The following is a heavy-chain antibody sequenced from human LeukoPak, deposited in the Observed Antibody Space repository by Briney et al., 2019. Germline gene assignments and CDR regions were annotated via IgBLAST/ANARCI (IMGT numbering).Heavy chain of an antibody. Sequence: PGGSLRLSCAASGFTVSSNYMSWVRQAPGKGLEWVSVIYSGGSTYYADSVKGRFTISRDNSKNTLYLQMNSLRAEDTAVYYCASNGSYSDFDYWGQGTLVTVSS. CDR1: GFTVSSNY. CDR3: ASNGSYSDFDY. D-gene: IGHD1-26*01. J-gene: IGHJ4*02. V-gene: IGHV3-53*01. CDR2: IYSGGST.